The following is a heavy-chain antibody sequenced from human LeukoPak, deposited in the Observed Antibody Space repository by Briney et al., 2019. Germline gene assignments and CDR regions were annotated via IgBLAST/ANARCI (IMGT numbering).Heavy chain of an antibody. V-gene: IGHV3-74*01. J-gene: IGHJ4*02. CDR3: TRGFRAGVDY. Sequence: RGSLTLSCAASGFTFSSYWVHWVRQAPGKGLVWVSAINTDGSSTNYADSVKGRFTISRDNAKNTLYLQMNSLRAEDTALYYCTRGFRAGVDYWGQGTLVTVSS. CDR1: GFTFSSYW. CDR2: INTDGSST.